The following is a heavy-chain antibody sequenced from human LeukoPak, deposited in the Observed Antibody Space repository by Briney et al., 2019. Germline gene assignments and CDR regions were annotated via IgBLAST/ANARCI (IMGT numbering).Heavy chain of an antibody. CDR3: AKAVVAATHFDY. CDR2: ISGSGGST. D-gene: IGHD2-15*01. CDR1: GFTFSSYW. V-gene: IGHV3-23*01. J-gene: IGHJ4*02. Sequence: GGSLRLSCAASGFTFSSYWMSWVRQAPGKGLEWVSAISGSGGSTYYADSVKGRFTISRDNSKNTLYLQMNSLRAEDTAVYYCAKAVVAATHFDYWGQGTLVTVSS.